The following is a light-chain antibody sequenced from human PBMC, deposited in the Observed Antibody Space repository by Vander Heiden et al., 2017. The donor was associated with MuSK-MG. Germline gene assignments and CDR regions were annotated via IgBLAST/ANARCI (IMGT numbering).Light chain of an antibody. CDR1: ETITTE. Sequence: DIQMTQYPSSLSASLGDRVTIACRASETITTEVALFQQKPGKAAKSLIYGSSNLQSGVSSKFSASGSGADITLTINRLQPEDFATYYCQQYNGYPFTFGGGTKVE. J-gene: IGKJ4*01. V-gene: IGKV1-16*02. CDR3: QQYNGYPFT. CDR2: GSS.